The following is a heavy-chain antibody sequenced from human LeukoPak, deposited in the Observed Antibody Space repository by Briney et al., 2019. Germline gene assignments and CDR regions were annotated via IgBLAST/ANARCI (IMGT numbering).Heavy chain of an antibody. J-gene: IGHJ4*02. V-gene: IGHV3-74*01. D-gene: IGHD3/OR15-3a*01. Sequence: GGSLRLSCAASGFTFKNYWMRWVRQVPGKGLVWVSGINSDGGWINYADSVRGRFTISRDNAKNTLYLQMNSLRAEDTAFYFCARDTGSYYYDFWTVYWGQGTPVTVAS. CDR3: ARDTGSYYYDFWTVY. CDR1: GFTFKNYW. CDR2: INSDGGWI.